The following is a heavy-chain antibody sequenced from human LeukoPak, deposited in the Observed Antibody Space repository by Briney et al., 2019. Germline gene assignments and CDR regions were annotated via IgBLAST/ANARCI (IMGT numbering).Heavy chain of an antibody. CDR2: IYSGGNT. Sequence: GGSLRLSCAASGFTVSSNYMNWVRQAPGKGLEWVSVIYSGGNTYYADSVKGRFTISRDNSKNTVSLQMNSLRAEDTAVYYCARDSYYASGTGYWGQGTLVTVSS. J-gene: IGHJ4*02. CDR3: ARDSYYASGTGY. CDR1: GFTVSSNY. D-gene: IGHD3-10*01. V-gene: IGHV3-66*01.